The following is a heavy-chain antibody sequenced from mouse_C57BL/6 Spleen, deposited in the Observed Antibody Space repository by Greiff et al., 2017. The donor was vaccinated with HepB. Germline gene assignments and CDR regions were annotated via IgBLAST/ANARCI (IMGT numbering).Heavy chain of an antibody. Sequence: EVQLVESGGGLVKPGGSLKLSCAASGFTFSSYAMSWVRQTPEKRLEWVATISDGGSYTYYPDNVKGRFTISRDNAKNNLYLQMSHLKSEDTAMYYCARDDHGGYHAMDYWGQGPSVTVSS. J-gene: IGHJ4*01. CDR2: ISDGGSYT. V-gene: IGHV5-4*01. CDR3: ARDDHGGYHAMDY. CDR1: GFTFSSYA.